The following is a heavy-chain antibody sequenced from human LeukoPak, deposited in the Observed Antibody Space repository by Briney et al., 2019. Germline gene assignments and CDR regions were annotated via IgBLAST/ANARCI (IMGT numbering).Heavy chain of an antibody. J-gene: IGHJ3*01. Sequence: SETLSLTCTVSGGSMNNYYWSWIRQPPGKGLEWIAYMYYSGGDTNYNPSLKSRLTIAIDTSSNQFSLRVRSVTAADSAVYYCARHVMRNHPGGSSYTHAFDVWGHGTRVTVSS. D-gene: IGHD2-8*02. CDR3: ARHVMRNHPGGSSYTHAFDV. CDR2: MYYSGGDT. V-gene: IGHV4-59*08. CDR1: GGSMNNYY.